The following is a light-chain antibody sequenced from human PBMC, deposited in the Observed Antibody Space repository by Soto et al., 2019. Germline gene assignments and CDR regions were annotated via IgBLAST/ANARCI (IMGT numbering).Light chain of an antibody. CDR2: DAS. J-gene: IGKJ1*01. CDR1: QSISSSH. Sequence: EIVLTQSPGTLSLSPGERVTLSCRANQSISSSHLAWYQQRPGQPPRLLIYDASNRATGTSDTFTGIGTGPDLTLPIPRRERAEFAGYYWQEYHRSLRPFGQGATVDI. V-gene: IGKV3-20*01. CDR3: QEYHRSLRP.